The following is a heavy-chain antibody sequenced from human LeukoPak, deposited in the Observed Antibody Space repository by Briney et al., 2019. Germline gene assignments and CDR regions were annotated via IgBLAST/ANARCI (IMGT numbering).Heavy chain of an antibody. CDR1: GGTFSSYV. D-gene: IGHD4-23*01. CDR3: ARKSYGSNSGPDY. Sequence: SVKVSCKASGGTFSSYVISWVRQAPGQGLEWMGGIIPIFGTGKNAQKFQGRVTITADESTSTAYMELSSLRSEDTAVYYCARKSYGSNSGPDYWGQGTLVTVSS. CDR2: IIPIFGTG. V-gene: IGHV1-69*01. J-gene: IGHJ4*02.